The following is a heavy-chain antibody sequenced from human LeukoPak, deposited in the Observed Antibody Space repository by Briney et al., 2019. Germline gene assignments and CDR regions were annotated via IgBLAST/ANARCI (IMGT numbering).Heavy chain of an antibody. V-gene: IGHV3-20*04. CDR2: INWNGGDI. CDR1: GYTLDDFA. CDR3: AREWEAEWLRSTPGYFDY. D-gene: IGHD5-12*01. J-gene: IGHJ4*02. Sequence: GGSLRLSCAASGYTLDDFAMSWVRHAPGKGLEWVAFINWNGGDIVYADSVKGRFTISRDNAKNSLYLQMNSVRAEDTAVYYCAREWEAEWLRSTPGYFDYWGQGTLVTVSS.